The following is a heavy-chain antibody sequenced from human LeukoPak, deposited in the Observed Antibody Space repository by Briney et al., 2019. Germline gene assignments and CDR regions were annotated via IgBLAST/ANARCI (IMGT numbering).Heavy chain of an antibody. Sequence: GGSLRLSCAASGFTFSSYAMSWVRQAPGKGLEWVSAISGSGGSTYYADSVKGRFTISRDNFKNTLYLQMNSLRAEDTAVYYCAKDRDGYKSGDFDYWGQGTLVTVSS. D-gene: IGHD5-24*01. V-gene: IGHV3-23*01. CDR3: AKDRDGYKSGDFDY. CDR1: GFTFSSYA. CDR2: ISGSGGST. J-gene: IGHJ4*02.